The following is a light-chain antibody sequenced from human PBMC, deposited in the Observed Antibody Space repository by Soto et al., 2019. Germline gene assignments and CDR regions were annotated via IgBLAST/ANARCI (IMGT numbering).Light chain of an antibody. Sequence: QSVLTQPPSASGTPGQRVTISCSGSSSNIGSNAVNWYQQLPGTAPKLLIYANNRRPAGVPDRFSGSKSGTSASLAITGLQAEDEADYYCQSYDNSPSTYVFGTGTKVTVL. CDR2: ANN. V-gene: IGLV1-44*01. CDR3: QSYDNSPSTYV. J-gene: IGLJ1*01. CDR1: SSNIGSNA.